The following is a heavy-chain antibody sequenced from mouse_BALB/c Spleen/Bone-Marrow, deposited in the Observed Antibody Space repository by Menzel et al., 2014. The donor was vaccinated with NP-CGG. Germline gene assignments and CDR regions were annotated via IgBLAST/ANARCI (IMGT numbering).Heavy chain of an antibody. J-gene: IGHJ2*01. D-gene: IGHD1-1*01. V-gene: IGHV14-3*02. CDR2: IDPANGNA. Sequence: EVQLQQSGTELVKPGASVKLSCTASGFNIKDTYMHWVKQRPEQGLEWIGRIDPANGNAIYDPKFQGKATITADTSSNTADLQLSSLTSEDTAVYYCAHGSTYGYFDYWGQGTTLTVSS. CDR1: GFNIKDTY. CDR3: AHGSTYGYFDY.